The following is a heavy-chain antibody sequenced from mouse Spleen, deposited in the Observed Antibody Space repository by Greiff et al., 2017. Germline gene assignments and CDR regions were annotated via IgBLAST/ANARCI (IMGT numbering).Heavy chain of an antibody. V-gene: IGHV1-12*01. Sequence: QVQLQQPGAELVKPGASVKMSCKASGYTFTSYNMHWVKQTPGQGLEWIGAIYPGNGDTSYNQKFKGKATLTADKSSSTAYMQLSSLTSEDSAVYYCARSYDDDAGFAYWGQGTLVTVSA. D-gene: IGHD2-4*01. CDR3: ARSYDDDAGFAY. J-gene: IGHJ3*01. CDR1: GYTFTSYN. CDR2: IYPGNGDT.